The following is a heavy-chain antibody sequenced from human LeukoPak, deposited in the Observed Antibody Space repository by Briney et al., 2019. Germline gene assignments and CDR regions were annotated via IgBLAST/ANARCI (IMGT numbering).Heavy chain of an antibody. D-gene: IGHD3-22*01. J-gene: IGHJ4*02. Sequence: SETLSLTCTVSGYSISSGYYWAWIRQPPGKGLEWIGSIFHTGSTYHNPSLKSRVTMSVDTSKNQFSLKLSSVTAADTAVYYCARSNYYYDSSGYWDYWGQGTLVTVSS. CDR3: ARSNYYYDSSGYWDY. V-gene: IGHV4-38-2*02. CDR2: IFHTGST. CDR1: GYSISSGYY.